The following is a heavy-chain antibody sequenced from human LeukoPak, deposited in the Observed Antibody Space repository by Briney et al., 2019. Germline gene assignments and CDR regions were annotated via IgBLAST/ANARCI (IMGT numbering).Heavy chain of an antibody. D-gene: IGHD2-15*01. CDR3: ARHGTILGYCSGGSCYTYYYYGMDV. J-gene: IGHJ6*02. Sequence: GESLKISCTGSEYTFTNYWIAWVRQMPGKGLEWMGIIYPGDSDTRYSPSFQGQVTISADKSISTAYLQWSSLKASDTAMYYCARHGTILGYCSGGSCYTYYYYGMDVWGQGTTVTVSS. CDR1: EYTFTNYW. CDR2: IYPGDSDT. V-gene: IGHV5-51*01.